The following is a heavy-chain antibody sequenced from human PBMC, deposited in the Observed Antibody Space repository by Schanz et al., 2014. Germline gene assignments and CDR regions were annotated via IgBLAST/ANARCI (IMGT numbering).Heavy chain of an antibody. D-gene: IGHD6-13*01. CDR1: GFTLSDYY. V-gene: IGHV3-11*05. J-gene: IGHJ4*01. CDR3: AREQIMAAAGLVDY. CDR2: ISGTTTYT. Sequence: VQLVESGGGLVQPGGSLRLSCAASGFTLSDYYMSWIRQAPGKGLEWVSYISGTTTYTNYADSVKGRFTISRDNAKNSRYLQMNSLRAEDTAVYYCAREQIMAAAGLVDYWGHGTLVTVSS.